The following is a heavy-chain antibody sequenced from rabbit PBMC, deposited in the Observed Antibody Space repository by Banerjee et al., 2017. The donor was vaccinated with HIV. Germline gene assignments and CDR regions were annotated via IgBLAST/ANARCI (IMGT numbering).Heavy chain of an antibody. D-gene: IGHD3-1*01. CDR3: ARDLTGWGKL. J-gene: IGHJ6*01. CDR1: GFSFSSNYW. V-gene: IGHV1S45*01. Sequence: QEQLVESGGGLVQPEGSLTLTCTASGFSFSSNYWICWVRQAPGKGLEWIACIYAGSGGSTFYASWEKGRFAISKTSSTTVTLQMTNLTAADTATYFCARDLTGWGKLWGPGTLVTVS. CDR2: IYAGSGGST.